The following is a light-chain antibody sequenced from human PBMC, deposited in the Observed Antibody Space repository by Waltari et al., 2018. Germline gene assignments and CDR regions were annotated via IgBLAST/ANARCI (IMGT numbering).Light chain of an antibody. CDR2: EVT. J-gene: IGLJ2*01. CDR1: SNDVGGYNY. V-gene: IGLV2-8*01. Sequence: QSALTQPPSASGSPGQSVTISCTGTSNDVGGYNYVSWYQQYPGKAPKLMIYEVTKRPSGVPDRFSGSKSGKTASLTVSGLQAEDEADYYCSSYAGSYSVLFGGGTKLTVL. CDR3: SSYAGSYSVL.